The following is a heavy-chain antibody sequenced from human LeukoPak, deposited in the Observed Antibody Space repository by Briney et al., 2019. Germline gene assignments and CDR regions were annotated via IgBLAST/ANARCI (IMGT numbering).Heavy chain of an antibody. V-gene: IGHV4-59*01. J-gene: IGHJ4*02. CDR2: IYYSGST. D-gene: IGHD3-22*01. Sequence: PSETLSLTCTVSGGSISSYYWSWIRQPPGKGLEWIGYIYYSGSTNYNPSLKSRVTISVDTSKNQFSLKLSSVTAAVTAVYYCARGYYYDSSGYYFSLFFDYWGQGTLVTVSS. CDR3: ARGYYYDSSGYYFSLFFDY. CDR1: GGSISSYY.